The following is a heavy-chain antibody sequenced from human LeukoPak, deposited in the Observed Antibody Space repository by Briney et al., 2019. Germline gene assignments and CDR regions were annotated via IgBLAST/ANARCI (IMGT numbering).Heavy chain of an antibody. CDR2: IIPILGIA. CDR1: GGTFSSYA. D-gene: IGHD6-6*01. Sequence: SVKVSCKASGGTFSSYAISWVRQAPGQGLEGMGRIIPILGIANYAQKFQGRVTITADKSTSTAYMELSSLRSDDTAVYYCAIQQLAIDYWGQGTLVTVSS. J-gene: IGHJ4*02. CDR3: AIQQLAIDY. V-gene: IGHV1-69*04.